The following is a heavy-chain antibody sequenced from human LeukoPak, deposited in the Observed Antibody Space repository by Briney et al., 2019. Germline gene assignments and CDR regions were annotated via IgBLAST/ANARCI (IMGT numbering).Heavy chain of an antibody. CDR2: IHTGRAS. V-gene: IGHV4-4*09. D-gene: IGHD1-26*01. CDR3: ARLGSYHDF. J-gene: IGHJ4*02. CDR1: GASISNYY. Sequence: SETLSLTCTGSGASISNYYWSWIRQTPEKGLEWMGHIHTGRASRYYPSLESRLTLSIDTSRNHLSLKLTSVTAADTAVYFCARLGSYHDFWGQGALVTVSS.